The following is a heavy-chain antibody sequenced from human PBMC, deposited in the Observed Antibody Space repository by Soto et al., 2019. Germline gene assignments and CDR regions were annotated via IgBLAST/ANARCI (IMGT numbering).Heavy chain of an antibody. Sequence: GGSLRLSCAASGFTVSSNYMSWFRQAPGKGLEWVSVIYSGGSTYYADSVKGRFTISRHNSKNTLYLQMNSLRAEDTAVYYCARWGVSPTVVVGGDALASWGKRKMVTV. CDR1: GFTVSSNY. D-gene: IGHD2-15*01. J-gene: IGHJ3*02. V-gene: IGHV3-53*04. CDR2: IYSGGST. CDR3: ARWGVSPTVVVGGDALAS.